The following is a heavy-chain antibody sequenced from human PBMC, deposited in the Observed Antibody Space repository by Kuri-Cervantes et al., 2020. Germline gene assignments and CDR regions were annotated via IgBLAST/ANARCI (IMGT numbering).Heavy chain of an antibody. CDR1: GITLRDHY. CDR3: ARTVGDFWSYFDY. D-gene: IGHD4-17*01. V-gene: IGHV3-21*01. Sequence: GESLKISCVGSGITLRDHYMDWVRQTPGKGLEWVSSISSSGSYIYYADSVKGRFTVSRDNAKNSLYLQMNSLRAEDTAVYYCARTVGDFWSYFDYWGQGTLVTVSS. J-gene: IGHJ4*02. CDR2: ISSSGSYI.